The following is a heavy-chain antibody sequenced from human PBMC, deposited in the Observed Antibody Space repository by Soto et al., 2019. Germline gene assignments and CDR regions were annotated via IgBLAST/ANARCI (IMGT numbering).Heavy chain of an antibody. CDR2: IWYDGSNK. V-gene: IGHV3-33*01. J-gene: IGHJ6*02. CDR1: GFTFSSYG. CDR3: ARVYGDYAPPSYYGMDV. Sequence: QVQLVESGGGVVQPGRSLRLSCAASGFTFSSYGMHWVRQAPGKGLEWVAVIWYDGSNKYYADSVKGGFTISRDNSKNTLYLQRNGLIAEDTAVYDCARVYGDYAPPSYYGMDVWGQGTTVTVSS. D-gene: IGHD4-17*01.